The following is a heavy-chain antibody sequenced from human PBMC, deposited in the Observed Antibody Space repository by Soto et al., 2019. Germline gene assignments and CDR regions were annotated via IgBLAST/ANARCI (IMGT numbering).Heavy chain of an antibody. J-gene: IGHJ6*02. CDR1: GFTFSSYA. CDR3: AKDRGLWSGYYNQPIPYGMDV. V-gene: IGHV3-23*01. D-gene: IGHD3-3*01. Sequence: GGSLRLSCAASGFTFSSYAMSWVRQAPGKGLEWVSAISGSGGSTYYADSVKGRFTISRDNSKNTLYLQMNSLRAEDTAVYYCAKDRGLWSGYYNQPIPYGMDVWGQGTTVTVSS. CDR2: ISGSGGST.